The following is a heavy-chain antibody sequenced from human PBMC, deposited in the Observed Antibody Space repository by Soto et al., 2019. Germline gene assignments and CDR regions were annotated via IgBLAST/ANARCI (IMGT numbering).Heavy chain of an antibody. CDR1: GYTFTSYG. CDR2: ISADSGNT. Sequence: GASVKVSCKASGYTFTSYGISWVRQAPGQGLEWMGWISADSGNTNYAQKLQGRVTMTTDTSTSTAYMELSSLRSEDTAVYYCAADYRGYDYFFDYWGQGTLVTVSS. V-gene: IGHV1-18*01. J-gene: IGHJ4*02. CDR3: AADYRGYDYFFDY. D-gene: IGHD5-12*01.